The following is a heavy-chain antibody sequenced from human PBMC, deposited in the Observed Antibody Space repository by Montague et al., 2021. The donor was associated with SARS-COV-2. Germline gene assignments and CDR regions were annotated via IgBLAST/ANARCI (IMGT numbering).Heavy chain of an antibody. CDR1: GGSISSSSYY. CDR2: IYYSGST. CDR3: ARQMGQSSVFGVVIQYYFDY. J-gene: IGHJ4*02. Sequence: SETLSLTCTVYGGSISSSSYYWGWIRQPPGKGLEWIGSIYYSGSTYYXPSLKSRVTISVDTSKNQFSLKLSSVTAADTAVYYCARQMGQSSVFGVVIQYYFDYWGQGTLVTVSS. V-gene: IGHV4-39*01. D-gene: IGHD3-3*01.